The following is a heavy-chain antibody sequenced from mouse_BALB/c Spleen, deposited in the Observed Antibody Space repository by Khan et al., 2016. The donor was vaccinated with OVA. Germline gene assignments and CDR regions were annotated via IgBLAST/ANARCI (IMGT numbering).Heavy chain of an antibody. D-gene: IGHD2-10*01. Sequence: VQLQESGPGLVAPSQSLSITCTVSGFSLTGYGVNWVRQPPGKGLEWLGRIWGDGSTDYNSALNSRLNISKDNSTSQVFLKMNSLQTDDTARYYCARSYYGNYRESMDYWGHGTSVTVSS. CDR1: GFSLTGYG. CDR3: ARSYYGNYRESMDY. V-gene: IGHV2-6-7*01. CDR2: IWGDGST. J-gene: IGHJ4*01.